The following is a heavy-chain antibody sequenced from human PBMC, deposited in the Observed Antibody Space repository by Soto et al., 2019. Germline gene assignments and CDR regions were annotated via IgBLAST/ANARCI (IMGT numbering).Heavy chain of an antibody. D-gene: IGHD3-10*01. V-gene: IGHV1-18*04. CDR2: ISAYNGDT. CDR1: GYTFKNYG. Sequence: QDHLVQSGAEVKKPGASAKVSCKASGYTFKNYGINWVRQAPGRGLEWVAWISAYNGDTSYAQHFQGRVTATTGTVAIGAYLVRRSLRADDTAVYFCVWGGLETCYYRDMDYWGHGTLVSVAS. CDR3: VWGGLETCYYRDMDY. J-gene: IGHJ4*01.